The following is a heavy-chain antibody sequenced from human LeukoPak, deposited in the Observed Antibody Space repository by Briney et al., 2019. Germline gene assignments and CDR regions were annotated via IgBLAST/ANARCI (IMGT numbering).Heavy chain of an antibody. V-gene: IGHV4-59*08. CDR1: GGSISSCY. D-gene: IGHD6-13*01. J-gene: IGHJ3*02. Sequence: SETLSPTCTVSGGSISSCYWSWIRQPPGKGLEWIGYIYYSGSTNYNPSLKSRVTISVDTSKNQFSLKLSSVTAADTAVYYCARRPPRIAAAGPIDAFDIWGQGTMVTVSS. CDR2: IYYSGST. CDR3: ARRPPRIAAAGPIDAFDI.